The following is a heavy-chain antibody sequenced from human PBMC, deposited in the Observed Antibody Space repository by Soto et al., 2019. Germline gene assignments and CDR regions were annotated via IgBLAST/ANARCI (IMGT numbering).Heavy chain of an antibody. CDR2: IYYGGST. Sequence: SETLSLTCTVSGGSISSYYWSWIRQPPGKGLEWIGYIYYGGSTNNNPSLKSRVTISVDTSKNHFSLKLSSVTAADTAVYYCARGKRYTSPYYYYYAMDVWGQGTTVTVSS. J-gene: IGHJ6*01. CDR1: GGSISSYY. V-gene: IGHV4-59*01. CDR3: ARGKRYTSPYYYYYAMDV. D-gene: IGHD6-13*01.